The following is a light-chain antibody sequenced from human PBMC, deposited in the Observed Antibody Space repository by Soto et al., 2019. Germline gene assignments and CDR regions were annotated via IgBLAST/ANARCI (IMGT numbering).Light chain of an antibody. CDR1: QGISTY. CDR3: QQYDDWPIT. V-gene: IGKV1-27*01. J-gene: IGKJ5*01. Sequence: DIQVTQYPSSLSASVGDRVTITCRASQGISTYLAWFQQKPGKVPKMLIYAASTLQSGVPSRFSGSGSGTDFTLTISSLEPEDFAVYFCQQYDDWPITFGQGTLLEIK. CDR2: AAS.